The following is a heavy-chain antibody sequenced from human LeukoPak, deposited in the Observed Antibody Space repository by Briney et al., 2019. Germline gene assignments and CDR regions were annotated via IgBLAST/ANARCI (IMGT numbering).Heavy chain of an antibody. CDR1: GSTFSAYY. J-gene: IGHJ5*02. CDR2: ISSGRSYT. V-gene: IGHV3-11*05. Sequence: GGSLRLSCAASGSTFSAYYMSWLRQAPGKGLEGVPYISSGRSYTNYADSVKRRFTISRDNAKNSLYLQMNSLRAEDTAVYYCARVDVAARTWGQGTLVTVSS. D-gene: IGHD6-13*01. CDR3: ARVDVAART.